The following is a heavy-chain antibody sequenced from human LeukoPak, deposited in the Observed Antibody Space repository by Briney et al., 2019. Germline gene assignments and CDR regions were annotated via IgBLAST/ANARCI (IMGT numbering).Heavy chain of an antibody. D-gene: IGHD6-19*01. CDR2: ISSSSSYI. Sequence: GGSLRLSCAASGFTFSSYSMNWVRQAPGKGLEWVSSISSSSSYIYYADSVKGRFTISRDNAKNSLYLQMNSLRAEDTAVYYCARDQAVAGSDAFGIWGQGTMVTVSS. J-gene: IGHJ3*02. CDR1: GFTFSSYS. V-gene: IGHV3-21*01. CDR3: ARDQAVAGSDAFGI.